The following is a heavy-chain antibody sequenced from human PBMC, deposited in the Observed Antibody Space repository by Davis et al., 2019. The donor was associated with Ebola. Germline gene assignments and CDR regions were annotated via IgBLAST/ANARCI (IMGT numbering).Heavy chain of an antibody. CDR3: ARDSYGDYTLDY. V-gene: IGHV4-4*02. J-gene: IGHJ4*02. CDR1: GGSISSSNW. Sequence: SETLSLTCAVSGGSISSSNWWSWVRQPPGKGLEWIGEIYHSGSTNYNPSLKSRVTISVDTSKNQFSLKLSSVTAADTAVYYCARDSYGDYTLDYWGQGTLVTVSS. CDR2: IYHSGST. D-gene: IGHD4-17*01.